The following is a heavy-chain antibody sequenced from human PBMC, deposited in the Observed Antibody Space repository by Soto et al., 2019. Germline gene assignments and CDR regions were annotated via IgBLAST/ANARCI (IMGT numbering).Heavy chain of an antibody. J-gene: IGHJ4*02. V-gene: IGHV3-15*01. D-gene: IGHD3-22*01. CDR2: IKTETDGGTA. CDR1: GFTFSNAW. CDR3: ATVAFFFDNSGYYSVY. Sequence: PGGSLRLSCAASGFTFSNAWMTWVRQAPGKGLEWVGRIKTETDGGTADYAVPLKGRFSISRDDSRDTLYLQMNSLKTEDTAVYYCATVAFFFDNSGYYSVYWGQGTQVTVS.